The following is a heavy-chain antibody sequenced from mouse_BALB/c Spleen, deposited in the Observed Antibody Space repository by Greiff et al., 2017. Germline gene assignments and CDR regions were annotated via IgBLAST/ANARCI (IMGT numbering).Heavy chain of an antibody. CDR1: GFTFSSYA. V-gene: IGHV5-9-3*01. D-gene: IGHD3-2*01. Sequence: EVQGVESGGGLVKPGGSLKLSCAASGFTFSSYAMSWVRQTPEKRLAWVATISSGGSYTYYPDSVKGRFTISRDNAKNTLYLQMSSLRSEDTAMYYCARRKRDSSGYSFAYWGQGTLVTVSA. CDR2: ISSGGSYT. J-gene: IGHJ3*01. CDR3: ARRKRDSSGYSFAY.